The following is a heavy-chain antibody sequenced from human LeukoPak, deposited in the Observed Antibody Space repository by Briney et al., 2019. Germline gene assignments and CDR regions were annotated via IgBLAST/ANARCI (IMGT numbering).Heavy chain of an antibody. J-gene: IGHJ6*04. CDR2: IDPSDSYT. CDR3: ARHYCSGGSCYSPYYYYGMDV. Sequence: GESLKISCKGSGYRFTSYWTSWVRQMPGKGLEWMGRIDPSDSYTNYSPSFQGHVTISADKSISTAYLQWSSLKASDTAIYYCARHYCSGGSCYSPYYYYGMDVWGKGTTVTVSS. D-gene: IGHD2-15*01. CDR1: GYRFTSYW. V-gene: IGHV5-10-1*01.